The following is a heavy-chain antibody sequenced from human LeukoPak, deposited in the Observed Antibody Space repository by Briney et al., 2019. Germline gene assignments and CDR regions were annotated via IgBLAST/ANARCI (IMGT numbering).Heavy chain of an antibody. CDR3: AREITYYDYVWGSYRYTPNYYMDV. CDR1: GGTFSSYA. CDR2: ISAYNGNT. J-gene: IGHJ6*03. Sequence: AASVKVSCKASGGTFSSYAISWVRQAPGQGLEWMGWISAYNGNTNYAQKLQGRVTMTTDTSTSTAYMELRSLRSDDTAVYYCAREITYYDYVWGSYRYTPNYYMDVWGKGTTVTVSS. V-gene: IGHV1-18*01. D-gene: IGHD3-16*02.